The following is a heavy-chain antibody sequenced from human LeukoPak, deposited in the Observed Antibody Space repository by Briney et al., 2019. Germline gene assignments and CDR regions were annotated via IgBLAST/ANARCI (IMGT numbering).Heavy chain of an antibody. CDR1: GGSISSSNYY. J-gene: IGHJ4*02. V-gene: IGHV4-61*02. CDR3: ARRAGGYSHPYDY. D-gene: IGHD4-23*01. CDR2: IYTSEST. Sequence: SETLSLTCSVSGGSISSSNYYWSWIRQPAGKGLEWIGRIYTSESTNYNPSLKSRVTISVDTSRNQFSLKLSSVTAADTAVYYCARRAGGYSHPYDYWGQGILVTVSS.